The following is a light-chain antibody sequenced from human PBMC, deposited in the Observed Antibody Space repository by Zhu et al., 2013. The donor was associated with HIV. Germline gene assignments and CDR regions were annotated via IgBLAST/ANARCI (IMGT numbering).Light chain of an antibody. V-gene: IGKV3-15*01. CDR2: GAS. CDR1: ESVSSN. CDR3: QQYKKWPRT. J-gene: IGKJ1*01. Sequence: EIVMTQSPATLSVSPGERATLSCRASESVSSNLAWHQQKPGQAPRLLIYGASTRATGIPARFSGSGSGTEFTLTISSLQSEDFAVYYCQQYKKWPRTFGQGTKVEI.